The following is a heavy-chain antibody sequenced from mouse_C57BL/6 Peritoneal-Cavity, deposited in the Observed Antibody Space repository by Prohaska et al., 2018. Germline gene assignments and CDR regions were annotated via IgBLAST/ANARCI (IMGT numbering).Heavy chain of an antibody. J-gene: IGHJ4*01. CDR1: GFTFSDYY. CDR3: ARRYRDAMDY. CDR2: ISNGGGST. V-gene: IGHV5-12*01. Sequence: EVKLVEPGGGLVQPGGSLKLSCAASGFTFSDYYMYWVRQTPEKRLEWVAYISNGGGSTYYPDTVKGRFTISRDNAKNTLYLQMSRLKSEDTAMYYCARRYRDAMDYWGQGTSVTVSS. D-gene: IGHD1-1*01.